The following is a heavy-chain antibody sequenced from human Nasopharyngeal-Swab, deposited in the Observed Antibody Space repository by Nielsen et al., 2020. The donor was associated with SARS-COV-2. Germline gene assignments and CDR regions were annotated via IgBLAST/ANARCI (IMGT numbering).Heavy chain of an antibody. D-gene: IGHD3-16*02. J-gene: IGHJ4*02. CDR2: IVVVIGTT. CDR1: GFTFTSSA. Sequence: SVKVSCKASGFTFTSSAVKWVRQARGQRLEWIGWIVVVIGTTNYAQKFQERVTITTDTSTSTAYMELRSLRSDDTAVYYYSLSDYVWWSYRHKWGQGTLVTVSS. CDR3: SLSDYVWWSYRHK. V-gene: IGHV1-58*01.